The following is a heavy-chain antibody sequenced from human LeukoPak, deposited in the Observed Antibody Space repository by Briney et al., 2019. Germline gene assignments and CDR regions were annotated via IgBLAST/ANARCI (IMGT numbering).Heavy chain of an antibody. CDR3: AKDWNYDSSGLNYFDH. V-gene: IGHV3-23*01. CDR2: ISPSGGST. J-gene: IGHJ4*02. CDR1: GFTFRSYA. D-gene: IGHD3-22*01. Sequence: GGSLRLSCAASGFTFRSYAMSWVRQAPGKGPEWVSGISPSGGSTYYADSVKRRFTISRDNSKNTLYLQMNSLRAEDTAVYYCAKDWNYDSSGLNYFDHWGQGTLVTVSS.